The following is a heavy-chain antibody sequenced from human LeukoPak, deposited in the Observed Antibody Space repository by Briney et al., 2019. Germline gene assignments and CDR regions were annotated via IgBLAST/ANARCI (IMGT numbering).Heavy chain of an antibody. Sequence: SVKVSCKASGGTFSSYAISWVRQAPGQGLEWMGRIIPILGIANYAQKFQGRVTITADKSTSTAYMELSSLRSEDTAVYYCARAPRYNWNYGYYFDYWGQGTLVTVSS. D-gene: IGHD1-7*01. J-gene: IGHJ4*02. CDR3: ARAPRYNWNYGYYFDY. CDR2: IIPILGIA. V-gene: IGHV1-69*04. CDR1: GGTFSSYA.